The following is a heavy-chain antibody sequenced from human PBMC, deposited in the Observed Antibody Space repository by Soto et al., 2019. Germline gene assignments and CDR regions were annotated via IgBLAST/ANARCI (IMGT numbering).Heavy chain of an antibody. CDR2: INVGNGNT. V-gene: IGHV1-3*01. D-gene: IGHD3-10*01. CDR1: GFTFRNSA. J-gene: IGHJ5*02. Sequence: ASVKVSCKASGFTFRNSAIQWVRQARGQRLEWMGWINVGNGNTKYSQKFQGRVTITRDTSASTAYMELSSLRSEDTAVYYCARDDPIMVRGGPWFDPWGQGTLVTVSS. CDR3: ARDDPIMVRGGPWFDP.